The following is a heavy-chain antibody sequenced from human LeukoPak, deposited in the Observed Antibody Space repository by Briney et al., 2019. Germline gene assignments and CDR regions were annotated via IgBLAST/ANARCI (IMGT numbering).Heavy chain of an antibody. CDR2: ISGSGGST. J-gene: IGHJ4*02. Sequence: GGSLRLSCAASGLTFINFGMSWVRQAPGKGLEWISSISGSGGSTYYADSVKGRFTISRDNSKNTLYLQMNSLRAEDTAVYYCAKIYGDYGLHYFDYWGQGTLVTVSS. D-gene: IGHD4-17*01. CDR3: AKIYGDYGLHYFDY. V-gene: IGHV3-23*01. CDR1: GLTFINFG.